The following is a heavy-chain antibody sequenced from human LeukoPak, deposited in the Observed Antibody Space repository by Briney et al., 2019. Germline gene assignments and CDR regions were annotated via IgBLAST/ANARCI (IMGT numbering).Heavy chain of an antibody. D-gene: IGHD2-21*01. J-gene: IGHJ4*02. V-gene: IGHV3-23*01. Sequence: GGSLRLSCAASGFTFSSYAMSWVRQAPGKGLEWVSGISGSAGGTFYADSVKGRFTISRDNSKNTLYLQMNSLRAEDTTVYFCAKVVIVLTNLYYFDCWGQGTLVTVSS. CDR3: AKVVIVLTNLYYFDC. CDR1: GFTFSSYA. CDR2: ISGSAGGT.